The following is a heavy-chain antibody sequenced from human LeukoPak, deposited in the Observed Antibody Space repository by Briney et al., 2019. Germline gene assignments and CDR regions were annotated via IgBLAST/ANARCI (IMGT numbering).Heavy chain of an antibody. V-gene: IGHV1-69*05. CDR1: GHTFTDYG. Sequence: SVRVSCKTSGHTFTDYGITWVRQAPGQGLEWLGGIMPLFGTAGYAQKFQGRVTITKDESTRTVYLELTSLTSDDTAVYYCARDVHGDYGSGWFDPWGQGTLVSVSS. J-gene: IGHJ5*02. CDR2: IMPLFGTA. CDR3: ARDVHGDYGSGWFDP. D-gene: IGHD4-17*01.